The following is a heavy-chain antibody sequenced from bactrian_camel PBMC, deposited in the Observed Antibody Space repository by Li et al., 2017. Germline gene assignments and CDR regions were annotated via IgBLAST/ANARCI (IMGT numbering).Heavy chain of an antibody. CDR2: IVEDGKT. D-gene: IGHD8*01. J-gene: IGHJ4*01. Sequence: HVQLVESGGGSVQAGGALRLSCAHPGYTCGSYCMGWFRQAPGKEREGVAIIVEDGKTEYSDSVKGRFTISRDNAKNTLFLQMNRLKTEDTGMYYCARMIYGPTWSATADRGQGTQVTVS. CDR3: ARMIYGPTWSATAD. CDR1: GYTCGSYC. V-gene: IGHV3S1*01.